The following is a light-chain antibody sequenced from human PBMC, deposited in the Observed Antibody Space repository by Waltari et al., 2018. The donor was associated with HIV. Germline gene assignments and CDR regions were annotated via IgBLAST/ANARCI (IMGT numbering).Light chain of an antibody. CDR2: ANN. CDR1: SSNIGAASD. Sequence: QSVLTQPPSVSGAPGQRVTISCTGRSSNIGAASDVHRYQQLPGTAPKLLIYANNNRASGVPDRFSGSKFGPSASLAITGLQAEDEANYYCQSYDSGLSGSVFGGGTKLTVL. V-gene: IGLV1-40*01. J-gene: IGLJ2*01. CDR3: QSYDSGLSGSV.